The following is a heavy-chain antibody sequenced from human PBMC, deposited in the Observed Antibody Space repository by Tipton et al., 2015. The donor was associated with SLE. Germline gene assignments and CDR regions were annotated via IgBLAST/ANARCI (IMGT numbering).Heavy chain of an antibody. V-gene: IGHV4-59*11. Sequence: TLSLTCTVSGGSINDHYWTWIRQPPGKGLEWIGYIGYVYRSQSTNYNASLKSRVTMSLESSKNQFSLKLTSVTAADTADYYCARDLAVFGVVPFNYMDIWGKGTTVTVSS. D-gene: IGHD3-3*01. CDR2: IGYVYRSQST. CDR1: GGSINDHY. CDR3: ARDLAVFGVVPFNYMDI. J-gene: IGHJ6*03.